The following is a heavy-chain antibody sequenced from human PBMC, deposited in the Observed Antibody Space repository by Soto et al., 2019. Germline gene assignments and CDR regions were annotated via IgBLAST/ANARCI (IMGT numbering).Heavy chain of an antibody. D-gene: IGHD2-8*01. J-gene: IGHJ6*03. CDR2: ISAFNGNT. V-gene: IGHV1-18*01. CDR1: GYTFTTYD. CDR3: ARAVSHFYHYYYMDV. Sequence: QVQLVQSGAEVKKPGASVKVSCKASGYTFTTYDISWVRQAPGQGLEWMGWISAFNGNTNYAQKLQGRVTMTTDTSTSTAYMELRSLISDDTAVYYCARAVSHFYHYYYMDVWGKGTTVTVSS.